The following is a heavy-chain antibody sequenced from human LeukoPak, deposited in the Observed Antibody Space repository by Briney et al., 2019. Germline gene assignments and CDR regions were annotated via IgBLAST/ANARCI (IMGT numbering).Heavy chain of an antibody. CDR3: ARSPYSSSWFFDY. V-gene: IGHV1-69*06. CDR1: GGTSSSYA. Sequence: SVKVSCKASGGTSSSYAISWVRQAPGQGLEWMGGIIPIFGTANYAQKFQGRVTITADKSTSTAYMELSSLRSEDTAVYYCARSPYSSSWFFDYWGQGTLVTVSS. CDR2: IIPIFGTA. J-gene: IGHJ4*02. D-gene: IGHD6-13*01.